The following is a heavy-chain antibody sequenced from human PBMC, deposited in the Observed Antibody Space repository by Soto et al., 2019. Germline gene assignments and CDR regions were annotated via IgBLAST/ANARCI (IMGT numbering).Heavy chain of an antibody. Sequence: SVKVSCKASGGTFSSYAISWVRQAPGQGLEWMGGIIPIFGTANYAQKFQGRVTITADESTSTAYMELSSLRSEDTAVYYCACGFWSGYYYYGMDVWGQGTTVTVSS. CDR1: GGTFSSYA. V-gene: IGHV1-69*13. J-gene: IGHJ6*02. D-gene: IGHD3-3*01. CDR2: IIPIFGTA. CDR3: ACGFWSGYYYYGMDV.